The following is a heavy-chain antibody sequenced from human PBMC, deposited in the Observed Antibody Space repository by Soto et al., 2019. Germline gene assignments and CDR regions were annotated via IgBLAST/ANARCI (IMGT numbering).Heavy chain of an antibody. D-gene: IGHD3-9*01. CDR2: INPSGGST. Sequence: ASVKVSCKASGYTFTSYHMHWVRQAPGQGLEWMGIINPSGGSTSYAQKFQGRVTMTTDTSTSTAYMELRSLRSDDTAVYYCARDGDYDILTGYYTPCAYWGQGTLVTVSS. CDR3: ARDGDYDILTGYYTPCAY. V-gene: IGHV1-46*01. CDR1: GYTFTSYH. J-gene: IGHJ4*02.